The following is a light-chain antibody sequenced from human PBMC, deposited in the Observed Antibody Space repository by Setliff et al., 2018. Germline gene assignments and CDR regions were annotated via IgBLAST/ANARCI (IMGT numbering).Light chain of an antibody. CDR1: SSDVGAYNY. V-gene: IGLV2-14*01. J-gene: IGLJ1*01. CDR3: SSYTSSSTYV. Sequence: QSVLTQPASVSGSPGQSITISCTGTSSDVGAYNYVSWYQQHPGKAPKLIIYEVSDRPSGVPGRFSGSKSGNTASLTVSGLQADDEAYYYCSSYTSSSTYVFGTGTKV. CDR2: EVS.